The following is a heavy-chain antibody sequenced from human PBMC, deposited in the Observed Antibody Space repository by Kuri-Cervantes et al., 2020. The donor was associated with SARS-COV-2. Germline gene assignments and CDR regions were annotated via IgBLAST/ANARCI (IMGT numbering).Heavy chain of an antibody. CDR2: ISGSGAST. D-gene: IGHD3/OR15-3a*01. J-gene: IGHJ4*02. CDR1: GFTFSSYA. Sequence: GGSLRLSCAASGFTFSSYAMNWVRQAPGKGLEWVSAISGSGASTYYADSVKGRFTISRDNSKNTLYLQMNSLRAEDTAVYYCARGPGAGLFDYWGQGTLVTVSS. V-gene: IGHV3-23*01. CDR3: ARGPGAGLFDY.